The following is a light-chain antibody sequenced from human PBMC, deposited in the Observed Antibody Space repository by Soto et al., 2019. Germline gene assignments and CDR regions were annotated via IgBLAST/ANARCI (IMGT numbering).Light chain of an antibody. CDR2: GAS. CDR1: QSFSSNN. Sequence: EIVLTQPPGTLSLSPGERATLSCRASQSFSSNNLAWYQQKLGRAPRLLISGASRRATGIPDRFSGSGSGTDFTLTITSLEPEDFAMYYCQRYDSFRTFGQGTKVDIK. V-gene: IGKV3-20*01. J-gene: IGKJ1*01. CDR3: QRYDSFRT.